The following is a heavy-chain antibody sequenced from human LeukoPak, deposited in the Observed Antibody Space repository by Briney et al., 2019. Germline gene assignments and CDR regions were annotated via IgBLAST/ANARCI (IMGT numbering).Heavy chain of an antibody. J-gene: IGHJ4*02. CDR1: GFTFSSFW. V-gene: IGHV3-74*01. Sequence: QPGGSLRLSCAASGFTFSSFWMHWVRQAPGKGLQWVSRINADGSSTGHADSVKGRLTISRDNAKNTLYLQINSLRAEDTAVYYCAREYYASGDYWGQGTLVTVSS. D-gene: IGHD3-10*01. CDR2: INADGSST. CDR3: AREYYASGDY.